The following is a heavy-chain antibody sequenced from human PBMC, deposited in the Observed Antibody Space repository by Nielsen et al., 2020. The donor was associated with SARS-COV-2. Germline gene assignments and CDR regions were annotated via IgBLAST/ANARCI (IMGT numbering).Heavy chain of an antibody. CDR3: AKSRRRGYIYGPLDS. V-gene: IGHV3-30*18. D-gene: IGHD5-18*01. Sequence: GGSLRLSCAASGFSFRDYGMAWVRQAPGKGLESVAVISYDGTGKKYADSVKGRFTISSDGSKSTLYLQMNSLRAEDTAVYYCAKSRRRGYIYGPLDSWGQGTLVTVSS. CDR1: GFSFRDYG. J-gene: IGHJ4*02. CDR2: ISYDGTGK.